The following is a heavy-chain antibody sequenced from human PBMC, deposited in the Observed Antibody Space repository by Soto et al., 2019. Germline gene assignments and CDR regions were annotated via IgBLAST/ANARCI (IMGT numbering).Heavy chain of an antibody. D-gene: IGHD3-22*01. V-gene: IGHV1-69*12. J-gene: IGHJ5*02. Sequence: QVQLVQSGAEVKKPGSSVKVSCKASGGTFSSYAICWVRQAPGQGLEWMGEIIPIFDTANYAQKFQGRVTITADESTSTAYMELSSLRSEDTAVYYCARDRGPSSGYYPYWFDPWGQGTLVTVSS. CDR1: GGTFSSYA. CDR2: IIPIFDTA. CDR3: ARDRGPSSGYYPYWFDP.